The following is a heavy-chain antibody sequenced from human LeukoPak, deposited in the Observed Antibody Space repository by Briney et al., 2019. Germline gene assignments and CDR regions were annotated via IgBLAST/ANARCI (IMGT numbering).Heavy chain of an antibody. J-gene: IGHJ4*02. Sequence: GGSLRLSCAASGFTFSTYAMSWVRQAPGKGLEWVSGISGSDDSTYYADSVKGRFTISRDNSKNTLYLQMNSLKADDTAVYYCAKVGDSSGYSPLDYWGQGTLVTVSS. CDR3: AKVGDSSGYSPLDY. D-gene: IGHD3-22*01. CDR1: GFTFSTYA. V-gene: IGHV3-23*01. CDR2: ISGSDDST.